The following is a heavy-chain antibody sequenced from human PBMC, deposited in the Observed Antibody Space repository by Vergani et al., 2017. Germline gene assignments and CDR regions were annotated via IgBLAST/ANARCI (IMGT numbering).Heavy chain of an antibody. CDR1: GFTFSSYA. D-gene: IGHD5-24*01. V-gene: IGHV3-30-3*01. J-gene: IGHJ4*02. CDR2: ISYDGSNK. CDR3: ARASGWLQPRHDCDY. Sequence: QVQLVESGGGVVQPGRSLRLSCAASGFTFSSYAMHCVRQAPGKGLEWVAVISYDGSNKYYADSVKGRFTISRDNSKNTLYLQMNSLRAEDTAVYYCARASGWLQPRHDCDYWGQGTLVTVSS.